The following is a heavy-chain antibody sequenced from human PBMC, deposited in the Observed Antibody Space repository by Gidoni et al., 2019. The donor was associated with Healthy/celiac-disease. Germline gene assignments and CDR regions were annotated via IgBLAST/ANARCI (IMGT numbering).Heavy chain of an antibody. CDR2: IYYSGST. D-gene: IGHD4-4*01. J-gene: IGHJ4*02. Sequence: QVQLQESGPGLVKPSQTLSPTCTVSGGSIRSGGYYWSWIRQHPGKGLEWIGYIYYSGSTYYNPSLQGRVPISVATSKNQFSLKLSSVTAADTAVYYCARVGNTVTPVDYFDYWGQGTLVTVSS. CDR1: GGSIRSGGYY. CDR3: ARVGNTVTPVDYFDY. V-gene: IGHV4-31*03.